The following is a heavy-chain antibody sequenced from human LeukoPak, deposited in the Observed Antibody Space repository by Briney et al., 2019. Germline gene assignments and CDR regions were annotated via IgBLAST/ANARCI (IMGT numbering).Heavy chain of an antibody. J-gene: IGHJ4*02. CDR3: ARVWFGEFNIDY. CDR1: GFTFSSYS. V-gene: IGHV3-21*01. CDR2: ISSSSSYI. Sequence: GGSLRPSCAASGFTFSSYSMNWVRQAPGKGLEWVSSISSSSSYIYYADSVKGRFTISRDNAKNSLYLQMNSLRAEDTAVYYCARVWFGEFNIDYWGQGTLVTVSS. D-gene: IGHD3-10*01.